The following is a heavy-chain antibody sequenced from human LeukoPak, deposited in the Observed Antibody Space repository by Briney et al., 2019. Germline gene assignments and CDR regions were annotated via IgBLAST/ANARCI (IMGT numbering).Heavy chain of an antibody. J-gene: IGHJ4*02. CDR3: ARDQDYYGSGSYHRLDTTGLDY. Sequence: ASVKVSCKASGYTFTGYYMHWVRQAPGQGLEWMGWINPDNGGTNYAQKFQGRVTMTRDTSISTAYMELSRLRSEDTAVYYCARDQDYYGSGSYHRLDTTGLDYWGQGTLVTVSS. V-gene: IGHV1-2*02. CDR2: INPDNGGT. D-gene: IGHD3-10*01. CDR1: GYTFTGYY.